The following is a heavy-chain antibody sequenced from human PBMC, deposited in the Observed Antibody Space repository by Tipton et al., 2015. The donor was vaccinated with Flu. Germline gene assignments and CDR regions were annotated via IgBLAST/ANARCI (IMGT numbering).Heavy chain of an antibody. CDR3: ARVIAAAGFYNWFDP. D-gene: IGHD6-13*01. V-gene: IGHV4-38-2*02. CDR1: GYSISSGYY. Sequence: GLVKPSETLSLTCTVSGYSISSGYYWGWIRQPPGKGLEWIGSISTSGSTNYNPSLKSRVTIPVDTSKNQFSLNLSSVTAADTAVYYCARVIAAAGFYNWFDPWGQGTLVTVSS. CDR2: ISTSGST. J-gene: IGHJ5*02.